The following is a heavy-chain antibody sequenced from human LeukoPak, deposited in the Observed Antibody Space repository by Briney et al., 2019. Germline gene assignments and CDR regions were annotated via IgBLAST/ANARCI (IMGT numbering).Heavy chain of an antibody. Sequence: SETLSLTCAVSGYSISSGYYWGWIRQSPGKGLEWIGSAYHNGRTYYSPSLKSRVTISVDTSKNQVSLKLSSVTAADTAVYYCARAKSIITEVRGAVPGRFDFWAREPWSPSPQ. CDR2: AYHNGRT. CDR1: GYSISSGYY. CDR3: ARAKSIITEVRGAVPGRFDF. D-gene: IGHD3-10*01. J-gene: IGHJ4*02. V-gene: IGHV4-38-2*01.